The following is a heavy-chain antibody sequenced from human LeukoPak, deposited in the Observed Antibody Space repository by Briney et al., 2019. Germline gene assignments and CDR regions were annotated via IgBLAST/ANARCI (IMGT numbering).Heavy chain of an antibody. CDR1: GDSISSGRYY. D-gene: IGHD1-1*01. CDR3: VRDWNGDYFDY. CDR2: IHTCGDT. J-gene: IGHJ4*02. Sequence: SETLSLTCTVSGDSISSGRYYWTWLQQPAGKALEWIGRIHTCGDTNYSPSLKSRVTISRDTSKNQFSLRLTSVAAADTAVYYCVRDWNGDYFDYWGQGTLVSVSS. V-gene: IGHV4-61*02.